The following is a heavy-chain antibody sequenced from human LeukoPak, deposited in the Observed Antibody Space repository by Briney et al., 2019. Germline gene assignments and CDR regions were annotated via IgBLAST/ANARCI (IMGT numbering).Heavy chain of an antibody. D-gene: IGHD3-16*01. V-gene: IGHV4-59*01. CDR3: ARDQRRDYGDYFDN. Sequence: SETLSLTCAVYGGSFSGYYWSWIRQSPGKGLEWIGYTHYSGSTSYNPSLTSRVTISLDTSKNQFYLKLSSVTASDTAFYYCARDQRRDYGDYFDNWGQGTQVTVSS. J-gene: IGHJ4*02. CDR2: THYSGST. CDR1: GGSFSGYY.